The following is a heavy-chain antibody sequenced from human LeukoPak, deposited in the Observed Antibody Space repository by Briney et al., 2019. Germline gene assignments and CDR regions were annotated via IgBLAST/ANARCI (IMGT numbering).Heavy chain of an antibody. CDR2: VSISSGTI. J-gene: IGHJ4*02. V-gene: IGHV3-48*04. CDR1: GFTFSGHN. CDR3: ARAMSTFGGVRNYFDS. Sequence: QAGGSLRLSCAASGFTFSGHNMNWVRQAPRKGLEWISFVSISSGTIYYADSVNGRFRISRDNAKSSLDLEMNSLRAEDTAVYYCARAMSTFGGVRNYFDSWGQGTLVTVSS. D-gene: IGHD3-16*01.